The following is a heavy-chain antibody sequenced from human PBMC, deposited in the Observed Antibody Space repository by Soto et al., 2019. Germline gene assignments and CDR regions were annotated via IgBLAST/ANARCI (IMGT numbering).Heavy chain of an antibody. D-gene: IGHD3-22*01. CDR3: ANTPPNYYDSSGYFGYYFDY. CDR2: IIPIFGTA. Sequence: SVKVSCKASGGTFSSYAISWVRQAPGQGLEWMGGIIPIFGTANYAQKFQGRVTITADESTSTAYMELSSLRSEDTAVYYCANTPPNYYDSSGYFGYYFDYWGQGTLVTVSS. J-gene: IGHJ4*02. V-gene: IGHV1-69*13. CDR1: GGTFSSYA.